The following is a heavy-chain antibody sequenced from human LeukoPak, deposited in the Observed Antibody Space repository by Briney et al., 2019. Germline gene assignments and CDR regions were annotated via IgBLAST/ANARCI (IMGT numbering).Heavy chain of an antibody. J-gene: IGHJ3*02. CDR2: IDARSGIT. CDR3: ARTYDFGRGPPGDAFDN. Sequence: HPGGSLRLSCAASGFSFSSMNWVRQAPGKGPEWVSYIDARSGITYYADSVQGRFTISRDDARESVFLQMDGLRVDDTAVYYCARTYDFGRGPPGDAFDNWGPGTWVIVSA. V-gene: IGHV3-48*01. CDR1: GFSFSS. D-gene: IGHD3-3*01.